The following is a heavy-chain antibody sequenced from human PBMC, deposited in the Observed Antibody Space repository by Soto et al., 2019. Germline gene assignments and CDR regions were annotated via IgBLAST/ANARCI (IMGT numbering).Heavy chain of an antibody. Sequence: SETLSLTCTVSGGSISGYYWSWIRQPPGKGLEWIGYMYNTGSTVYNPSFKSRVTISVDRSTNQFSLKLSSVTAADTAVYYFARGGVDYFESGGYCFSPCYYGCWGQGTRGAASS. CDR2: MYNTGST. V-gene: IGHV4-59*12. D-gene: IGHD3-22*01. CDR3: ARGGVDYFESGGYCFSPCYYGC. CDR1: GGSISGYY. J-gene: IGHJ4*03.